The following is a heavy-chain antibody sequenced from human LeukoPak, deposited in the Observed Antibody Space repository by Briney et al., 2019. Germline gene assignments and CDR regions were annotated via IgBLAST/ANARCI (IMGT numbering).Heavy chain of an antibody. J-gene: IGHJ6*03. CDR1: GFIFSLYW. D-gene: IGHD7-27*01. CDR3: ARAGGLGIQNYYYYMDV. Sequence: GGSLRLSCAASGFIFSLYWMLWVRQAPGKGLVWLSCINSDGSSTSYADSVKGRFTISRDNAKNTLYLQMNSLRAEDTAVYYCARAGGLGIQNYYYYMDVWGKGTTVTVSS. CDR2: INSDGSST. V-gene: IGHV3-74*01.